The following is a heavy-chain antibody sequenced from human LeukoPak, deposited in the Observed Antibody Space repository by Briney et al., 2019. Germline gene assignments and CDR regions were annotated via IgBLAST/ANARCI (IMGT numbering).Heavy chain of an antibody. V-gene: IGHV3-30*04. Sequence: PGRSLRLSCAASGFTFSSYAVHWVRQAPGKGLEWVAVISYDGSNKYYADSVKGRFTISRDNSRNTLYLQMNSLRAEDTAVYYCVTDWPVWWGQGTLVTVSS. CDR2: ISYDGSNK. CDR1: GFTFSSYA. J-gene: IGHJ4*02. D-gene: IGHD3-16*01. CDR3: VTDWPVW.